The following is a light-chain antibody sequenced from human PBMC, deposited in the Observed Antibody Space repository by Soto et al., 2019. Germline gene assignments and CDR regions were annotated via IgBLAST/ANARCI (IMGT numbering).Light chain of an antibody. Sequence: QTVVTQEPSLSVSPGGTVTLTCALSSGSVSTNYFPSWYQQAPGQPPRTLIYTTNVRSSGVPDRFSGSILGNKAALVITGAQTEDESDYYCVLYMGSGMWVFGGGTKVTVL. CDR1: SGSVSTNYF. V-gene: IGLV8-61*01. CDR3: VLYMGSGMWV. CDR2: TTN. J-gene: IGLJ3*02.